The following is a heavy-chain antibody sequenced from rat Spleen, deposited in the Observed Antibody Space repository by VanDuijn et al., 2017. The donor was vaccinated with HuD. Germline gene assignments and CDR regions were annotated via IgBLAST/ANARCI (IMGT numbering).Heavy chain of an antibody. J-gene: IGHJ3*01. CDR2: ITNSGGST. CDR3: ARVGTRVSRFAY. V-gene: IGHV5-19*01. D-gene: IGHD1-4*01. CDR1: GFTFSNHG. Sequence: EVELVESGGGLVQPGRSMKLSCAASGFTFSNHGTHWIRQAPTKGLEWVASITNSGGSTYYRDSVKGRFTISRDNAKSTLYLQMDSLRSEDTATYYCARVGTRVSRFAYWGQGTLVTVSS.